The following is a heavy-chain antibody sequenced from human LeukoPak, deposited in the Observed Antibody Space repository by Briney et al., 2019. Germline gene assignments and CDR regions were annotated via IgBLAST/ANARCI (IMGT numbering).Heavy chain of an antibody. J-gene: IGHJ4*02. Sequence: GGSLRLSCAASGFTFSSYWMSWVRQAPGKGLEWVANIKQDGSEKYYVDSVKGRFTISRDNAKNSLYLQMNSLRAEDTAVYYCARVKYSSSWYRFDYWGQGTLVTVSS. D-gene: IGHD6-13*01. CDR2: IKQDGSEK. V-gene: IGHV3-7*01. CDR3: ARVKYSSSWYRFDY. CDR1: GFTFSSYW.